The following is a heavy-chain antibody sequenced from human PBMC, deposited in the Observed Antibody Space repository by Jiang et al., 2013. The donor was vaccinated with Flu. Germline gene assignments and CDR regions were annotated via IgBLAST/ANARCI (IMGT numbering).Heavy chain of an antibody. CDR2: ISYDGSNK. D-gene: IGHD3-22*01. CDR3: ARADYYDSSGYFDAGFDY. J-gene: IGHJ4*02. Sequence: QLLESGGGVVQPGRSLRLSCAASGFTFSSYAMHWVRQAPGKGLEWVAVISYDGSNKYYADSVKGRFTISRDNSKNTLYLQMNSLRAEDTAVYYCARADYYDSSGYFDAGFDYWGQGTLVTVSS. V-gene: IGHV3-30-3*01. CDR1: GFTFSSYA.